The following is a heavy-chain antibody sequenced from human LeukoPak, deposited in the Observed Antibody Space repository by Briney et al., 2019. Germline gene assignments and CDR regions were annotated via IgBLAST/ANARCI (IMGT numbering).Heavy chain of an antibody. V-gene: IGHV3-74*01. CDR1: EFSFSSYW. CDR2: IKSDGSAT. Sequence: PGGSLRLSCASSEFSFSSYWMHWVRKPPEKGLEWVFSIKSDGSATAYADSVKGRFSMSTDSAKNTASLQMNSLRVEDTAMYYCAMDINGDLFHVWGQGTPVTVSS. J-gene: IGHJ4*02. D-gene: IGHD2-2*03. CDR3: AMDINGDLFHV.